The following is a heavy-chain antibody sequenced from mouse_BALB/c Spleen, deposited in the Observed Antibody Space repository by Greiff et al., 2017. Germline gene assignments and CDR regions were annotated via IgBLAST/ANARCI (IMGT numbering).Heavy chain of an antibody. V-gene: IGHV5-17*02. D-gene: IGHD2-3*01. CDR1: GFTFSSFG. CDR2: ISSGSSTI. CDR3: ARNRDGYDYFDY. J-gene: IGHJ2*01. Sequence: EVMLVESGGGLVQPGGSRKLSCAASGFTFSSFGMHWVRQAPEKGLEWVAYISSGSSTIYYADTVKGRFTISRDNPKNTLFLQMTSLRSEDTAMYYCARNRDGYDYFDYWGQGTTLTVSS.